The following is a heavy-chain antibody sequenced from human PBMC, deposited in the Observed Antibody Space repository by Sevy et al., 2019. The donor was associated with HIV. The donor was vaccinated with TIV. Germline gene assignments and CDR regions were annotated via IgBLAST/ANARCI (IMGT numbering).Heavy chain of an antibody. CDR2: IRSKAYGGTT. D-gene: IGHD2-2*01. CDR1: GFTFTDSW. CDR3: TRDYQLRVNYYYYGMDV. V-gene: IGHV3-49*04. Sequence: GGSLRLSCTASGFTFTDSWMHWVRQAPGKGLEWVGFIRSKAYGGTTEYAASVKGRFTISRDDSKSIAYLQMNSLKTEDTAVYYCTRDYQLRVNYYYYGMDVWGQGTTVTVSS. J-gene: IGHJ6*02.